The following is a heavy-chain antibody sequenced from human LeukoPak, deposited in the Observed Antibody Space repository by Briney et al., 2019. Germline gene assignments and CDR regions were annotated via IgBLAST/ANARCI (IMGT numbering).Heavy chain of an antibody. CDR3: AKDHGWFGELLGY. V-gene: IGHV3-7*03. J-gene: IGHJ4*02. CDR2: IKQDGSEK. D-gene: IGHD3-10*01. Sequence: GGSLRLSCAASGFTFSSYWMSWVRQAPGKGLEWVANIKQDGSEKYYVDSVKGRFTISRDNAKNSLYLQMNSLRAEDTAVYYCAKDHGWFGELLGYWGQGTLVTVSS. CDR1: GFTFSSYW.